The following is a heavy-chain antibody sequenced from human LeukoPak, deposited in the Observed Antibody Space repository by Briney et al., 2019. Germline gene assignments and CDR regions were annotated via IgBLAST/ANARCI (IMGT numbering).Heavy chain of an antibody. J-gene: IGHJ4*02. V-gene: IGHV7-4-1*02. CDR3: ARGPRSPDYYYYGSGSYARGYPEYYFDY. CDR1: GYTFTSYA. Sequence: PGASVKVSCKASGYTFTSYAMNWVRQAPGQGLEWMGWINTNTGNPTYAQGFTGRFVFSLDTSVSTAYLQISSLKAEDTAVYYCARGPRSPDYYYYGSGSYARGYPEYYFDYWGQGTLVTVSS. D-gene: IGHD3-10*01. CDR2: INTNTGNP.